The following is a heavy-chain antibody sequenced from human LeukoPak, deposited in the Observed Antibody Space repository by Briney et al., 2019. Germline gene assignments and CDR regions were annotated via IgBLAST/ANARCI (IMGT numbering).Heavy chain of an antibody. CDR1: GFTFSSYA. CDR2: ISGSGGST. V-gene: IGHV3-23*01. CDR3: AKYSSSWYMGITYYFDY. J-gene: IGHJ4*02. Sequence: GGSLRLSCAASGFTFSSYAMSWVRQAPGKGLEWVSAISGSGGSTYYADSVKGRFTISRDNSKNTLYLQMNGLRAEDTAVYYCAKYSSSWYMGITYYFDYWGQGTPVTVSS. D-gene: IGHD6-13*01.